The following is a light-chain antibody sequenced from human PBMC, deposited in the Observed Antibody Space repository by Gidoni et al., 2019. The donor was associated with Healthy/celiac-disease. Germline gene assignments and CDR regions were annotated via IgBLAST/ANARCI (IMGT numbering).Light chain of an antibody. CDR1: SSDVGGYNY. J-gene: IGLJ1*01. Sequence: SALTQPRSVSGSPGQSVTISCTGTSSDVGGYNYVSWYQQYPGKAPKFLIYDVSKRPSGVPDRFSGSKSGNTASLTISGLQAEDEADYYCCSYAGSYPYGFGTGTKVTVL. V-gene: IGLV2-11*01. CDR2: DVS. CDR3: CSYAGSYPYG.